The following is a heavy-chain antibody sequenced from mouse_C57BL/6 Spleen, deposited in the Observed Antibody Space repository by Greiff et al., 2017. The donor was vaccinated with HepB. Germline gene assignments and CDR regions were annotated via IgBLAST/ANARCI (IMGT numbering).Heavy chain of an antibody. D-gene: IGHD2-4*01. CDR2: ISGGGGNT. CDR1: GFTFSSYT. Sequence: EVMLVESGGGLVKPGGSLKLSCAASGFTFSSYTMSWVRQTPEKRLEWVATISGGGGNTYYPDSVKGRFTISRDNAKNTLYLQMSSLRSEDTALYYCARHQGLYDYGLDYAMDYWGQGTSVTVSS. J-gene: IGHJ4*01. V-gene: IGHV5-9*01. CDR3: ARHQGLYDYGLDYAMDY.